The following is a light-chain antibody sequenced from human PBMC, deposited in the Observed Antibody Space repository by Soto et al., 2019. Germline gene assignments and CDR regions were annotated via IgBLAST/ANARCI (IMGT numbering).Light chain of an antibody. V-gene: IGKV1-39*01. Sequence: DIQMTQSPSSLSASVVDRVTITCRASQNIDKYLNWYQQKPGKAPKLLISAASSLQSGVPSRFSGSGSRTDFTLTISSLQPEDFATYYCQQLNSYPITFGQGTRLEN. J-gene: IGKJ5*01. CDR1: QNIDKY. CDR2: AAS. CDR3: QQLNSYPIT.